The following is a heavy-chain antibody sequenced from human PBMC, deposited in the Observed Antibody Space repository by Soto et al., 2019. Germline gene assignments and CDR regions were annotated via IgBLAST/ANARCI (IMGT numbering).Heavy chain of an antibody. D-gene: IGHD2-2*01. Sequence: SSVMVESQARGSPFSSYTISWVRQAPGQGLEWMGRIIPILGIANYAQKFQGRVTITADKSTSTAYMELSSLRSEDTAVYYCASTSRKSDFDYWGQ. CDR1: GSPFSSYT. V-gene: IGHV1-69*02. CDR2: IIPILGIA. CDR3: ASTSRKSDFDY. J-gene: IGHJ4*01.